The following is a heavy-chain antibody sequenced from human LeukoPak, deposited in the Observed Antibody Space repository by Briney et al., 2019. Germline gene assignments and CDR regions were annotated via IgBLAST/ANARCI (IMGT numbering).Heavy chain of an antibody. CDR1: GGSISSNTYY. J-gene: IGHJ4*02. V-gene: IGHV4-39*07. D-gene: IGHD3-10*01. CDR2: INHSGST. Sequence: PSETLSLTCTVSGGSISSNTYYWGWIRQPPGKGLEWIGEINHSGSTNYNPSLKSRVTISVDTSKNQFSLKLSSVTAADTAVYYCARRPGLFYYGSGSFDYWGQGTLVTVSS. CDR3: ARRPGLFYYGSGSFDY.